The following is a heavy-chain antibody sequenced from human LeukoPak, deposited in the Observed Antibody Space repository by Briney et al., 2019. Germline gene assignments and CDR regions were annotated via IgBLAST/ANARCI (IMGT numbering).Heavy chain of an antibody. V-gene: IGHV3-30*02. Sequence: GGSLRLSCAASGFTFSSYGMHWVRQAPGKGLEWVAFIRYDGSNKYYADSVKGRFTISRDNSKNTLYLQMNSLRAEDTAVYYCAKESIAARRDPSWFDPWGQGTLVTVSS. CDR3: AKESIAARRDPSWFDP. J-gene: IGHJ5*02. CDR2: IRYDGSNK. CDR1: GFTFSSYG. D-gene: IGHD6-6*01.